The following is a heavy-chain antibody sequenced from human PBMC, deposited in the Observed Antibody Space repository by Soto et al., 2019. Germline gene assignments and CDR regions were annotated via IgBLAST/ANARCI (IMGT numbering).Heavy chain of an antibody. CDR1: GWSFSGYY. Sequence: PSETLSLTCSVYGWSFSGYYLSWIRQSPGKGLEWIGEINHSGSTKYNPSLKSRVIISVATSKSQFSLRLSSVTAADTAVYYCARDLGNYYYAMDVWGQGTTVTVSS. CDR2: INHSGST. CDR3: ARDLGNYYYAMDV. V-gene: IGHV4-34*01. J-gene: IGHJ6*02.